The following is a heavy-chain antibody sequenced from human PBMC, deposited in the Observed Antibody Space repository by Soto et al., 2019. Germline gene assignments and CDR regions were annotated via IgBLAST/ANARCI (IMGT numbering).Heavy chain of an antibody. V-gene: IGHV4-59*01. J-gene: IGHJ5*02. CDR3: ARVFRTMMGLRNWFDP. CDR1: GGSISSYY. CDR2: IYYSGST. Sequence: PSETLSLTCTVSGGSISSYYWSWIRQPPGKGLEWIGYIYYSGSTNYNPSLKSRVTISVDTSKNQFSLKLSSVTAADTAVYYCARVFRTMMGLRNWFDPWGQGTLVTVS. D-gene: IGHD3-22*01.